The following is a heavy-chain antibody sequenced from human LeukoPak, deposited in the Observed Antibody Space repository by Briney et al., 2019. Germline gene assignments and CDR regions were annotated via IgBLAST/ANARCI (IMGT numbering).Heavy chain of an antibody. D-gene: IGHD3-22*01. J-gene: IGHJ3*02. Sequence: GASVTVSCTVSGYTLTELSMHWVRQAPGKGLEWMGGFDPEDGETIYAQKFQGRVTMTEDTSTDTAYMELSSLRSEDTAVYYCATGGRYYDRPGFDIWGQGTMVTVSS. CDR2: FDPEDGET. CDR3: ATGGRYYDRPGFDI. CDR1: GYTLTELS. V-gene: IGHV1-24*01.